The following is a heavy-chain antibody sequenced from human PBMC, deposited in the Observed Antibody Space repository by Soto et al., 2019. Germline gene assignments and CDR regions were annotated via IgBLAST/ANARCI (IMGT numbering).Heavy chain of an antibody. D-gene: IGHD6-19*01. Sequence: QPGGSLRLSCAASGFTFSSYAMSWVRQAPGKGLEWVSAISGSGGSTYYADSVKGRFTISRDNSKNTLYLQMNSLRAEDTAVYYCAIGAVAGMLGYYYGMDVWGQGTTVTVSS. J-gene: IGHJ6*02. CDR2: ISGSGGST. CDR1: GFTFSSYA. V-gene: IGHV3-23*01. CDR3: AIGAVAGMLGYYYGMDV.